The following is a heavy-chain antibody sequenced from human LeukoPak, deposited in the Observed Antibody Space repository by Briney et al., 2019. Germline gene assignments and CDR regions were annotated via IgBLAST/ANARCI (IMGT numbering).Heavy chain of an antibody. D-gene: IGHD5-18*01. Sequence: PGGSLRLSCAASGFTFSSYAMHWVRQAPGKGLEWVAVISYDGSNKYYADSVKGRFTISRDKSKNTLYLQMNSLRAEDTAVYYCARDPRVRPGYSYGYYMDVWGKGTTVTVSS. J-gene: IGHJ6*03. V-gene: IGHV3-30*01. CDR2: ISYDGSNK. CDR1: GFTFSSYA. CDR3: ARDPRVRPGYSYGYYMDV.